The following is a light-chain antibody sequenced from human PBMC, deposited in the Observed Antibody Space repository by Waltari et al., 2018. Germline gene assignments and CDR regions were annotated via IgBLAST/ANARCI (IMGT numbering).Light chain of an antibody. CDR1: SSDIGAGYD. CDR2: GNS. CDR3: QSYDSSLSLI. Sequence: QSVLTQPPSVSGAQGQRVTISCTGSSSDIGAGYDVHWYQQLPGTAPKLLIYGNSHRPSGGPDRFSACKSVPSAALDIAVLQAEDEANYYCQSYDSSLSLIFGGGTRLTVL. J-gene: IGLJ2*01. V-gene: IGLV1-40*01.